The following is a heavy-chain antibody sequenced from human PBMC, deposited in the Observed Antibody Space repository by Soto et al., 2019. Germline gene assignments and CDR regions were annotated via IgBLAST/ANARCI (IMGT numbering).Heavy chain of an antibody. J-gene: IGHJ4*02. D-gene: IGHD1-1*01. CDR1: GGTFSSYA. V-gene: IGHV1-69*06. Sequence: SVKVSCKASGGTFSSYAISWVRQAPGQGLEWMGGIIPIFGTANYAQKFQGRVTITADKSTSTAYMELSSLRSEDTAVYYCARGRTGTEYFDYWGQGTLVTVSS. CDR3: ARGRTGTEYFDY. CDR2: IIPIFGTA.